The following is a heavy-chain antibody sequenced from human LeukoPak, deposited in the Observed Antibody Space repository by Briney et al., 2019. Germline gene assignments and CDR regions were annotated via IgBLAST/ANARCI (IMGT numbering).Heavy chain of an antibody. D-gene: IGHD5-12*01. CDR1: GFTVSNNY. Sequence: GGSLRLSCAASGFTVSNNYMSWVRHAPGKGLEWVSVIHSGGTTNYANSVQGRFTISRDNSRTTVYLHMNSLRAEDTAVYYCARDSDSGYGPFASWGQGTLVIVSS. CDR2: IHSGGTT. J-gene: IGHJ4*02. V-gene: IGHV3-53*01. CDR3: ARDSDSGYGPFAS.